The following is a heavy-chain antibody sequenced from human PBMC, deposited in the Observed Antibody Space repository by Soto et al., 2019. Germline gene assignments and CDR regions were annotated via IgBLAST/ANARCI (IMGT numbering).Heavy chain of an antibody. CDR1: GGSFSGYY. V-gene: IGHV4-34*01. Sequence: SETLSLTCAVYGGSFSGYYWSWIRQPPGKGLEWIGEINHSGSTNYNPSLKSRVTISVDTSKNQFSLKLSSVTAADTAVYYCARGQHYDFWSGYYEVAWFDPWGQGTLVTVSS. CDR2: INHSGST. D-gene: IGHD3-3*01. CDR3: ARGQHYDFWSGYYEVAWFDP. J-gene: IGHJ5*02.